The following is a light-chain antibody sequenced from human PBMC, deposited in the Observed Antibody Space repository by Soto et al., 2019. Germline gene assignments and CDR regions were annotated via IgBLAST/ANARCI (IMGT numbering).Light chain of an antibody. J-gene: IGKJ4*01. V-gene: IGKV3-20*01. CDR3: QKYGSSPRT. CDR1: QSVSSNY. Sequence: EIVLTQSPGTLSLSPGERATLSCRASQSVSSNYLSLYRHKPGLAPRILIYHASIRATDIPARFSGSGSGTDFNLTIGRLEPEDFALYYCQKYGSSPRTCGEGTKVDIK. CDR2: HAS.